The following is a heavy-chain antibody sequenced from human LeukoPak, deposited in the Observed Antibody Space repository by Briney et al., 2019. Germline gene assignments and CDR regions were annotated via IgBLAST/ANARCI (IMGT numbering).Heavy chain of an antibody. D-gene: IGHD2-8*01. Sequence: PGGSLRLSCAAPGFTFSDYYMSWIRQAPGKGLEWVSYISSSSGYTNYADSVKGRFTISRDNAKNSLYLQMNSLRAEDTAVYYCARVDEGRNGVTVGYWGQGTLVTVSS. CDR2: ISSSSGYT. J-gene: IGHJ4*02. CDR1: GFTFSDYY. V-gene: IGHV3-11*06. CDR3: ARVDEGRNGVTVGY.